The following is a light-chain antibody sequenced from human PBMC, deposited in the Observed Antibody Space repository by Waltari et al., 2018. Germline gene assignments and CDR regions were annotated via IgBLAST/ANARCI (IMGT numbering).Light chain of an antibody. V-gene: IGLV2-14*01. CDR2: EVT. CDR1: SSDAGGSNY. J-gene: IGLJ1*01. Sequence: QSALTQPAPVSGSPGQSITLSCTGTSSDAGGSNYVSWYQQHPGKVPKLMIYEVTNRPSGVSDRFSGSKSGNTASLTISGLQAEDEADYYCSSYRSSTTLKYVFGTGTKVTVL. CDR3: SSYRSSTTLKYV.